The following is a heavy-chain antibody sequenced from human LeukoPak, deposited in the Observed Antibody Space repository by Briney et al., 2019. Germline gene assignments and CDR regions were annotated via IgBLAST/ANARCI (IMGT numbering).Heavy chain of an antibody. V-gene: IGHV1-46*01. J-gene: IGHJ4*02. CDR1: GYTFTNYY. CDR3: ARAGTVTTSVLGY. D-gene: IGHD4-17*01. Sequence: ASEKVSCKASGYTFTNYYLHWVRQAPGQGLEWMGIINPSGGSTSYAQKFQGRVTMTRDTATSTVYMELSSLRYEDTAVYYCARAGTVTTSVLGYWGQGTLVTVSS. CDR2: INPSGGST.